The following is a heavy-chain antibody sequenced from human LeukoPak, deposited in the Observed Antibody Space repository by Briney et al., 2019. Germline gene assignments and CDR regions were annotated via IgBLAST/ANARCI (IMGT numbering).Heavy chain of an antibody. CDR1: GDSVSSNSAA. V-gene: IGHV6-1*01. Sequence: KHSQTLSLTCALSGDSVSSNSAAWNWIRQSPSRGLEWLGRTYYRSKWYNDYAVSVKSRITINPDTSKNQFSLQLNSVTPEDTAVYYCALGIAAAGSFDYWGQGTLVTVSS. CDR3: ALGIAAAGSFDY. D-gene: IGHD6-13*01. J-gene: IGHJ4*02. CDR2: TYYRSKWYN.